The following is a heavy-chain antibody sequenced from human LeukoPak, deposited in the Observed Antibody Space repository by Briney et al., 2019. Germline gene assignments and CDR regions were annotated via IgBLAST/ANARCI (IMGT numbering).Heavy chain of an antibody. CDR3: ARGRRSPVHCSGGSCYSGFDY. D-gene: IGHD2-15*01. Sequence: SETLSLTCAVYGGSFSGYYWSWLRQPPGKGLEWIGEINHSGSTNYNPSLKSRVTISVDTSKNQFSLKLSSVTAADTAVYYCARGRRSPVHCSGGSCYSGFDYWGQGTLVTVSS. J-gene: IGHJ4*02. CDR1: GGSFSGYY. V-gene: IGHV4-34*01. CDR2: INHSGST.